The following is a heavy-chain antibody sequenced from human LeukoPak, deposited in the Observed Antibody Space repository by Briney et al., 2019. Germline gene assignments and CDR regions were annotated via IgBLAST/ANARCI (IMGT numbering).Heavy chain of an antibody. V-gene: IGHV4-31*03. CDR3: ARDPLSGSYLSWFDP. CDR1: GGSISSGGYY. Sequence: SQTLSLTCTVSGGSISSGGYYWSWIRQHPGKGLEWIGYIYYSGSTNYNPSLKSRVTMSVDTSKNQFSLKLSSVTAADTAVYYCARDPLSGSYLSWFDPWGQGTLVTVSS. D-gene: IGHD1-26*01. CDR2: IYYSGST. J-gene: IGHJ5*02.